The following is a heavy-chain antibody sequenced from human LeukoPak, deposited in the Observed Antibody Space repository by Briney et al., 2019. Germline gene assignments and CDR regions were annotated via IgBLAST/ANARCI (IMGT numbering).Heavy chain of an antibody. Sequence: SETLSLTCTVSGGSISSYYWSWIRPPPGKGLEWIGSIYYSGSTYYNPYLKSRVTISLHTTMNQLSLKLNFVTAAVTAVYYCAGQVGNYYWYFDLWGRGTLVTVSS. J-gene: IGHJ2*01. D-gene: IGHD1-7*01. CDR3: AGQVGNYYWYFDL. CDR1: GGSISSYY. CDR2: IYYSGST. V-gene: IGHV4-59*01.